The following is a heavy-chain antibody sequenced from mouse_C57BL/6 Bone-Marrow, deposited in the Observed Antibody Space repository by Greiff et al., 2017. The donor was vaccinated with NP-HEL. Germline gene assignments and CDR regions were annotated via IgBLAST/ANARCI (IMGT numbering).Heavy chain of an antibody. CDR1: GYTFTNYW. CDR3: ARSRNYYGSSYFDY. CDR2: IYPGGGYT. D-gene: IGHD1-1*01. V-gene: IGHV1-63*01. Sequence: QVQLQQSGAELVRPGTSVKMSCKASGYTFTNYWIGWAKQRPGHGLEWIGDIYPGGGYTNYNEKFKGKATLTADKSSSTAYMQFSSLTSEDAAIYYCARSRNYYGSSYFDYWGQGTTLTVSS. J-gene: IGHJ2*01.